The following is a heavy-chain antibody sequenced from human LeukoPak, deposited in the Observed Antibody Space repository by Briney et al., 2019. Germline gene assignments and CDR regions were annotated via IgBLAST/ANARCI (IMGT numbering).Heavy chain of an antibody. CDR1: GGSISSGGYS. J-gene: IGHJ4*02. CDR3: ARVRSYDFWSGYSDY. CDR2: IYYSGST. D-gene: IGHD3-3*01. Sequence: SETLSLTCAVSGGSISSGGYSWSWIRQPPGKGLEWIGYIYYSGSTYYNPSLKSRVTISVDTSKNQFSLKLSSVAAADTAVYYCARVRSYDFWSGYSDYWGQGTLVTVSS. V-gene: IGHV4-30-4*07.